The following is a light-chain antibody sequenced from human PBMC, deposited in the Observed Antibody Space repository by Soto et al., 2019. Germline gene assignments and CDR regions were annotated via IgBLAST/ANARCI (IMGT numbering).Light chain of an antibody. CDR1: SSDVGTYNY. CDR3: TSYGGRNNLI. J-gene: IGLJ2*01. V-gene: IGLV2-8*01. CDR2: EVN. Sequence: QSALTQPPSASGSPGQSVTISCTGTSSDVGTYNYISWFQQHPGKAPKLIISEVNKRPSGVPDRFSGSKSGNTASLTVSGLQAEDEADYYCTSYGGRNNLIFGGGTQLTVL.